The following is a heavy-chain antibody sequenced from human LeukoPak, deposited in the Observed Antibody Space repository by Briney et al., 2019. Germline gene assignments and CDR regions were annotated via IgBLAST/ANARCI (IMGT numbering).Heavy chain of an antibody. V-gene: IGHV1-24*01. Sequence: GASVKVSCKLSGDTLTELSMHWVRQSPGKGLEWMGGFVPEDGETIYAQKFECRVTMTEDTSPDTAYMELSSLRSDDTAVYFCATLPRGHLFDSWGQGTLVTVSS. D-gene: IGHD3-10*01. CDR3: ATLPRGHLFDS. CDR2: FVPEDGET. CDR1: GDTLTELS. J-gene: IGHJ4*02.